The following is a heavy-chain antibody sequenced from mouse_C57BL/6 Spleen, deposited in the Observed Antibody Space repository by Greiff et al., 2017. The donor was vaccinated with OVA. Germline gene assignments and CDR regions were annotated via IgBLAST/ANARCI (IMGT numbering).Heavy chain of an antibody. D-gene: IGHD2-5*01. CDR3: ARDSNYAMDY. Sequence: QVQLQQPGAELVKPGASVKLSCKASGYTFTSYWMHWVKQRPGRGLEWIGRIDPNSGGTKYNEKFKSKATLTVDTPSSTAYMQLSSLTSEDSAVYYCARDSNYAMDYWGQGTSVTVSS. CDR2: IDPNSGGT. J-gene: IGHJ4*01. V-gene: IGHV1-72*01. CDR1: GYTFTSYW.